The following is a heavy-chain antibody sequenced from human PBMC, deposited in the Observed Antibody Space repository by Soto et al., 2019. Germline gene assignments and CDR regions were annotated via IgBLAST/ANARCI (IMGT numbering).Heavy chain of an antibody. D-gene: IGHD2-15*01. CDR2: INTYNGNT. CDR1: GYTFTSYA. J-gene: IGHJ5*02. Sequence: QVQLVQSGAEVKKPGASVKVSCKASGYTFTSYAITWVRQAPGQGLEWVGWINTYNGNTNYVQKLQGRVTMTTDTSTSTAYMELRSLRSDDTAVYYCARDRGYCSGGSCSSDWFDPWGQGTLVTVSS. CDR3: ARDRGYCSGGSCSSDWFDP. V-gene: IGHV1-18*01.